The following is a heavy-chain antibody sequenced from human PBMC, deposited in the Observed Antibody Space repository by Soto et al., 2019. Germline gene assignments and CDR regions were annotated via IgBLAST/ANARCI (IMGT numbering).Heavy chain of an antibody. CDR1: GFTFSSYW. CDR3: ARDQRTHYGDYVLDYGMDV. Sequence: GGSLRLSCAASGFTFSSYWMSWVRQAPGKGLEWVAKIKQDGSEKYYVDFVKGRFTISRDNAKNSLYLQMNSLRAEDTAVYYCARDQRTHYGDYVLDYGMDVWGQGTTVTVSS. V-gene: IGHV3-7*01. D-gene: IGHD4-17*01. CDR2: IKQDGSEK. J-gene: IGHJ6*02.